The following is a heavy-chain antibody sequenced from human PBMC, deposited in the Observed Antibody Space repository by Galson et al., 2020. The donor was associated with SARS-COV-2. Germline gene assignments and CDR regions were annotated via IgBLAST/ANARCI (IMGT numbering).Heavy chain of an antibody. J-gene: IGHJ5*02. Sequence: SETMSLTCTVSGGSLSSYYWSWIRQPPGKGLEWIGYIYYSGSTNYNPSLKSRVTISVDTSKNQFSLKLSSVTAADTAVYYCARDKPSSWYSWFDPWGQGTLVTVSS. CDR1: GGSLSSYY. CDR2: IYYSGST. V-gene: IGHV4-59*01. CDR3: ARDKPSSWYSWFDP. D-gene: IGHD6-13*01.